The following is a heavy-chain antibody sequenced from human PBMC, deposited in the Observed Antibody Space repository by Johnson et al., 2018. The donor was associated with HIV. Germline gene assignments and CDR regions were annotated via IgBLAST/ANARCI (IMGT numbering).Heavy chain of an antibody. Sequence: QMLLVESGGGVVQPGGSLRLSCAASGFTFSSNYMSWIRQAPGKGLEWVSYISSSGSTIYYADSVKGRFTISRDNAKNSLYLQMNSLRAEDTAVYYCAREKAAGAFDIWGQGTMVTVSS. D-gene: IGHD6-25*01. CDR1: GFTFSSNY. CDR3: AREKAAGAFDI. CDR2: ISSSGSTI. J-gene: IGHJ3*02. V-gene: IGHV3-11*01.